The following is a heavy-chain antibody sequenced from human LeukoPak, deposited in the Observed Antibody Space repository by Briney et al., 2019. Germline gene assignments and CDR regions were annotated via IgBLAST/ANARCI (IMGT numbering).Heavy chain of an antibody. J-gene: IGHJ4*02. CDR3: ARSYDFWSGYFDY. Sequence: GGSLRPSCAASGFTVSSFYMTWVRQAPGKGLEWVSGFYSGGSIYYADSVKGRFTISRDNSNNTLYLQMNSLRAEDTAVYYCARSYDFWSGYFDYWGQGTLVTASS. V-gene: IGHV3-53*01. D-gene: IGHD3-3*01. CDR1: GFTVSSFY. CDR2: FYSGGSI.